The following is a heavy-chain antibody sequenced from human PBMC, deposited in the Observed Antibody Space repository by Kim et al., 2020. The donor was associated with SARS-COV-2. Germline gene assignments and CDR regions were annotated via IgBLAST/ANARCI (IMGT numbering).Heavy chain of an antibody. J-gene: IGHJ6*02. V-gene: IGHV3-23*01. CDR1: GFTFSGYA. Sequence: GGSLRLSCAASGFTFSGYAMSWVRQAPGKGLEWVSAISGSGFITYYADSVKGRFTISRDNSKNTVYLQMNSLRAEDTAVFYCAKDRGSRGFYYGMDVWGQGTTVTVSS. CDR2: ISGSGFIT. CDR3: AKDRGSRGFYYGMDV. D-gene: IGHD6-13*01.